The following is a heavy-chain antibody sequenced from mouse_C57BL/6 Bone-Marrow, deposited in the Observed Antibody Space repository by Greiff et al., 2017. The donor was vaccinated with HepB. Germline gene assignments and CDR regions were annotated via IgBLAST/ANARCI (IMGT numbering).Heavy chain of an antibody. CDR2: ISNLAYSI. V-gene: IGHV5-15*01. Sequence: EVKLVDSGGGLVQPGGSLKLSCAASGFTFSDYGMAWVRQAPRKGPEWVAFISNLAYSIYYADTVTGRFTISRENAKNTLYLEMSSLRSEDTAMYYCARWEYFDVWGTGTTVTVSS. CDR1: GFTFSDYG. CDR3: ARWEYFDV. D-gene: IGHD4-1*01. J-gene: IGHJ1*03.